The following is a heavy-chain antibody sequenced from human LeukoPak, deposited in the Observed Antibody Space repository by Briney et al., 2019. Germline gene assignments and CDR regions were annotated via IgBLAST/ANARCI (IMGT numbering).Heavy chain of an antibody. V-gene: IGHV4-39*01. CDR2: IYYSGST. CDR1: GGSISSSSYY. CDR3: ARLRGGVFDY. Sequence: SETLSLTCTVSGGSISSSSYYWGWIRQPPGKGLEWIGSIYYSGSTYYNPSLKSRVTISVDTSKNQFSLKLSSVTAADTAVYYCARLRGGVFDYWGQGTLLTVSS. J-gene: IGHJ4*02. D-gene: IGHD2-8*01.